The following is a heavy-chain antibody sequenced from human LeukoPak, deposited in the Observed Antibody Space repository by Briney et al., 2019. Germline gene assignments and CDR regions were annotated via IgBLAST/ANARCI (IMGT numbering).Heavy chain of an antibody. Sequence: GGSLRLSCAASGFTFSSYSMNWVRQAPGKGLEWVSSISSSSSYIYYADSVKGRFTISRDNAKNSLYLQMNSLRAEDTAVYYCARVPAAILGSFDYWGQGTLVTVSS. CDR3: ARVPAAILGSFDY. CDR2: ISSSSSYI. V-gene: IGHV3-21*01. CDR1: GFTFSSYS. D-gene: IGHD2-2*02. J-gene: IGHJ4*02.